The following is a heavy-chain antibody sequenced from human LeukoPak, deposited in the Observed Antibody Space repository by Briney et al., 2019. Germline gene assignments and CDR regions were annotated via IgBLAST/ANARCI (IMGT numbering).Heavy chain of an antibody. J-gene: IGHJ4*02. D-gene: IGHD2-2*02. Sequence: GGTLRLSCTASGFTFNTYAMSWVRQAPGKGLEWVSTIITTGGVSDYADSVKGRFTISRDNSRNTLYVQMNSLRAEDTAVYYCAKASRRLCSSSSCYTLDSWGQGTLVTVSS. V-gene: IGHV3-23*01. CDR1: GFTFNTYA. CDR3: AKASRRLCSSSSCYTLDS. CDR2: IITTGGVS.